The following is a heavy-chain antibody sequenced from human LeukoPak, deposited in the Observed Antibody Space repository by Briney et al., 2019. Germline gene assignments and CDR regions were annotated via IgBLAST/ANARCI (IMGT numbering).Heavy chain of an antibody. Sequence: SETLSLTCTVSGGSISSSSYYWSWIRQPAGKGLEWIGRIYTSGSTNFNPSLKSRVTMSVDTSKNQFSLKLTSVTAADTAVYYCARELGYCSGGSCNRGIDYWGQGTLVTVSS. CDR1: GGSISSSSYY. J-gene: IGHJ4*02. CDR3: ARELGYCSGGSCNRGIDY. CDR2: IYTSGST. V-gene: IGHV4-61*02. D-gene: IGHD2-15*01.